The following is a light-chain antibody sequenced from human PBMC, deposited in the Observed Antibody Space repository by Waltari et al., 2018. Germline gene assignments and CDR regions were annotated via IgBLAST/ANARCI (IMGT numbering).Light chain of an antibody. Sequence: EIVLTQSPATLSLSPGERATLSCRASQSVGRYLAWYQQKPGQAPRLLIYDTSIRATGIPDRFSGSGSGTVFSLTISRLEPEDFAVYYCQKYVSLPATFGQGTKVEIK. CDR2: DTS. V-gene: IGKV3-20*01. CDR3: QKYVSLPAT. J-gene: IGKJ1*01. CDR1: QSVGRY.